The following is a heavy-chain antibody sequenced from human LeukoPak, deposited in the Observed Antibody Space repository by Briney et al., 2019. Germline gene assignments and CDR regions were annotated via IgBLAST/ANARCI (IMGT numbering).Heavy chain of an antibody. V-gene: IGHV5-51*01. D-gene: IGHD5-18*01. CDR2: IYPGDSDT. Sequence: GEALKISCKGSGYSFTNYWIGWVRQMPGKGLEWMGIIYPGDSDTRYSPSLQGQVTISADKSIGTAYLQWSSLKDSDTAMYYCARAPVDTAVVSYFDYWGQGTLVTVSS. J-gene: IGHJ4*02. CDR1: GYSFTNYW. CDR3: ARAPVDTAVVSYFDY.